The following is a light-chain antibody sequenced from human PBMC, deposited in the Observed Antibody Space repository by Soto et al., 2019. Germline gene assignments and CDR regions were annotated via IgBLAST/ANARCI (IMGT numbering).Light chain of an antibody. CDR2: EVS. CDR3: SSYAGSNNFGV. V-gene: IGLV2-8*01. CDR1: SSDVGGYNY. Sequence: QSALTQPPSASWSPGQSVTISCTGTSSDVGGYNYVSWYQPHPGKAPKLMIYEVSKRPSGVPYRFSGAKSGDTASLTVSGLQEEEEEDYYCSSYAGSNNFGVFGTGTKLTVL. J-gene: IGLJ1*01.